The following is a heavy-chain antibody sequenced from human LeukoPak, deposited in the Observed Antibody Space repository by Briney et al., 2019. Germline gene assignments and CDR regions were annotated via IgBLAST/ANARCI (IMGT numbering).Heavy chain of an antibody. J-gene: IGHJ4*02. CDR1: GFTFSNYA. CDR3: GKEGGNCGSGRYYYFEY. V-gene: IGHV3-23*01. Sequence: GGSLRLSCAASGFTFSNYAMSWVRQAPGKGLEWVSGICGHGISIYYADSLKGRFTISRDNSKSTLYLVMNSLGAEDSAAYYCGKEGGNCGSGRYYYFEYWGQGTLVTVSS. CDR2: ICGHGISI. D-gene: IGHD3-10*01.